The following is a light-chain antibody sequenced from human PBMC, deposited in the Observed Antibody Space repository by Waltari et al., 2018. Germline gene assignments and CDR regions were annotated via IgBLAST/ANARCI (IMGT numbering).Light chain of an antibody. V-gene: IGKV2-40*01. Sequence: DIVMTQTPLSLPITPGEPASISSRSSQSLLHSNGNTYLHWYLQKPGQSPQLLIYGGSNRASGVPDRFSGSGSGTDFTLKISKVEAEDVGVYYCVQAIAFPFTFGPGTKLDIK. J-gene: IGKJ3*01. CDR3: VQAIAFPFT. CDR2: GGS. CDR1: QSLLHSNGNTY.